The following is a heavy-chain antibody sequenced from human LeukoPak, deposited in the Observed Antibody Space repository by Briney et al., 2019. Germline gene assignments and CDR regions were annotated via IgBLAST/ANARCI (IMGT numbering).Heavy chain of an antibody. Sequence: GGSLRLSCAASGFTFDDYAMHWVRQAPGKGLEWVANINQEGSKKYYVDSVKGRFTISRDNARNSLYLQMNSLRAEDTAVYYCARAMDVWGQGTTVTVSS. V-gene: IGHV3-7*03. CDR3: ARAMDV. CDR2: INQEGSKK. CDR1: GFTFDDYA. J-gene: IGHJ6*02.